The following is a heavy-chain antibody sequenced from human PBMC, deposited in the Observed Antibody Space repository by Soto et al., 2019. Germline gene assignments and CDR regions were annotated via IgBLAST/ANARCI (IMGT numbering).Heavy chain of an antibody. J-gene: IGHJ3*02. Sequence: QVQLVQSGAEVKKPGASVKVSCKASGYTFSVYAINWVRQAPGQRPEWMGWINVGNGNTRYSQKFQGRVTITRDTSASTAYMELSSLRSEDTAVFYCAKDCGGSCYGAFDIWGQGTMVTVSS. V-gene: IGHV1-3*01. CDR2: INVGNGNT. D-gene: IGHD2-15*01. CDR3: AKDCGGSCYGAFDI. CDR1: GYTFSVYA.